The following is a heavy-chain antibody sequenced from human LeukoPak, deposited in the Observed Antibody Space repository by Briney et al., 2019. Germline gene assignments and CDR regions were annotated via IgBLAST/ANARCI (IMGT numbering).Heavy chain of an antibody. Sequence: PSETLSLTCTVSGGAISSNNYYWGWVRQPPGKGLEWIATISYSGRTYYNPSLTSQVTISIDTSKNQFSLKLTSVTAADTAVYYCARGLSSDYWGQGTLVTVSS. V-gene: IGHV4-39*07. CDR3: ARGLSSDY. D-gene: IGHD3-16*01. CDR2: ISYSGRT. J-gene: IGHJ4*02. CDR1: GGAISSNNYY.